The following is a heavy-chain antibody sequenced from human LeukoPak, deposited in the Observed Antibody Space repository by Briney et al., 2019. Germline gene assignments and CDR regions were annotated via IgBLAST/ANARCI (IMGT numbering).Heavy chain of an antibody. V-gene: IGHV3-23*01. J-gene: IGHJ4*02. Sequence: GGSLRLSCAASGFPFSIYDMTWVRQAPGKGLEWVSMISGKTNSTYYADSAKGRFTVSRDNSKNTLFLQMNSLRADDAAIYYCVKGGWGDYWGQGTLVAVSS. CDR1: GFPFSIYD. CDR3: VKGGWGDY. CDR2: ISGKTNST. D-gene: IGHD3-16*01.